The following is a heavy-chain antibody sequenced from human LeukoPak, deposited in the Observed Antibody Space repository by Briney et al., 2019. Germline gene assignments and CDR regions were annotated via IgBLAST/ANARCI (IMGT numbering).Heavy chain of an antibody. V-gene: IGHV3-53*01. CDR2: TYSDSST. J-gene: IGHJ3*02. CDR3: VRKNRDFNAAFDI. Sequence: GGSLRLSCAASGFTFSSYSMNWVRQAPGKGLEWVSITYSDSSTNYADSVKGRFTISRDTSQNTLSLQMNSLRAEDTAVYYCVRKNRDFNAAFDIWGQGTVVTVSS. D-gene: IGHD2-21*02. CDR1: GFTFSSYS.